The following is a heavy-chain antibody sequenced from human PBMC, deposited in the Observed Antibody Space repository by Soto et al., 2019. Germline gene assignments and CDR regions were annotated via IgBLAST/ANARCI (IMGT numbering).Heavy chain of an antibody. V-gene: IGHV3-72*01. CDR3: TRARSSSWGLDASDI. CDR2: TRNKVNSYTT. D-gene: IGHD6-13*01. CDR1: GFTFSDHY. Sequence: GGSLRLSCAASGFTFSDHYMDWVRQAPGKGLEWVGRTRNKVNSYTTEYAASVEGRFTISRDDSTNSLYLQMNSLKTEDTAVYYCTRARSSSWGLDASDIWGQGTMVTVSS. J-gene: IGHJ3*02.